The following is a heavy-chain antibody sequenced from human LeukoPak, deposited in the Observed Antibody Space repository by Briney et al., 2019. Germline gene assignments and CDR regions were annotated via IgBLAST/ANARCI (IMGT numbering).Heavy chain of an antibody. CDR2: VSYDGSNK. J-gene: IGHJ4*02. CDR3: AREDL. Sequence: KAGGSLRLSCAASGFTFSTYAMHWVRQAPGKGLEWVAVVSYDGSNKYYADSVKGRFTISRDNSKNTLYLQMNSLRAEDTAVYYCAREDLWGQGTLVTVSS. CDR1: GFTFSTYA. V-gene: IGHV3-30-3*01.